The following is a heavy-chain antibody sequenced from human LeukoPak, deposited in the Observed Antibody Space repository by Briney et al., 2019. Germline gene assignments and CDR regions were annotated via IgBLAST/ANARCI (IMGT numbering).Heavy chain of an antibody. D-gene: IGHD6-25*01. Sequence: SETLSLACSVSGGFSSRYYWSWVRQPLGKGLEWLGHIFYSGHSNYNASLTSRIRMSVDTSKAQFSLALASVTAADTAVYYCARIDPLGFFDQWGPGILVTVSS. J-gene: IGHJ4*02. V-gene: IGHV4-59*12. CDR3: ARIDPLGFFDQ. CDR2: IFYSGHS. CDR1: GGFSSRYY.